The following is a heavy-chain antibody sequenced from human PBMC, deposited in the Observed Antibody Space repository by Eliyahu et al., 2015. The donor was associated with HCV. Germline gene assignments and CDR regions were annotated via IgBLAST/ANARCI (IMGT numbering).Heavy chain of an antibody. V-gene: IGHV3-30-3*01. CDR2: ISYDGSNK. D-gene: IGHD4-17*01. Sequence: QVQLVESGGGVVQPGXSLRLSCAASGFPFSXXXXHWVRQAPGKGLEWVAVISYDGSNKYYADSVKGRFTISRDNSKNTLYLQMNSLRAEDTAVYYCARDRETVTIPWATYNWFDPWGQGTLVTVSS. J-gene: IGHJ5*02. CDR1: GFPFSXXX. CDR3: ARDRETVTIPWATYNWFDP.